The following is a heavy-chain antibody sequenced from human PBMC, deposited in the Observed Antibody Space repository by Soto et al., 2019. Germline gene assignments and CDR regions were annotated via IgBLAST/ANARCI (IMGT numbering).Heavy chain of an antibody. D-gene: IGHD5-18*01. CDR1: GGTFGTYA. CDR2: IIPMFGTA. CDR3: ASGIQLWLRRINNGYSG. V-gene: IGHV1-69*13. Sequence: ASVKVSCKAPGGTFGTYAISWVRQAPGRGLEWMGGIIPMFGTANYAQRFQDRVTITADESTNTVYMELSSLRSEDTAVYFCASGIQLWLRRINNGYSGWGQGTLVTVSS. J-gene: IGHJ4*02.